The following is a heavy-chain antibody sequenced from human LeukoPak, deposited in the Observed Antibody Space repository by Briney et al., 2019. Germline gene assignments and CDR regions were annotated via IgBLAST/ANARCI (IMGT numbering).Heavy chain of an antibody. J-gene: IGHJ4*02. CDR3: ARVLMASEMATDNFDY. CDR1: GGTFSSYA. Sequence: SVKVSCKASGGTFSSYAISWVRRAPGEGLEWVGGIIPIFGTANYAQKFQGRVTITADESTSTAYMELSSLRSEDTAVYYCARVLMASEMATDNFDYWGQGTLVTVSS. V-gene: IGHV1-69*01. D-gene: IGHD5-24*01. CDR2: IIPIFGTA.